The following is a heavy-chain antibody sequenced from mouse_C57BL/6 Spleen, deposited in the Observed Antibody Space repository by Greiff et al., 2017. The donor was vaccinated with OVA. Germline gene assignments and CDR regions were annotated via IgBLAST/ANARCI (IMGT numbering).Heavy chain of an antibody. CDR3: ALIFITTVVVDFDY. J-gene: IGHJ2*01. CDR2: IYPGSGST. CDR1: GYTFTSYW. Sequence: QVHVKQPGAELVKPGASVKMSCKASGYTFTSYWITWVKQRPGQGLEWIGDIYPGSGSTNYNEKFKSKATLTVDTSSSTAYMQLSSLTSEDSAVYYCALIFITTVVVDFDYWGQGTTLTVSS. D-gene: IGHD1-1*01. V-gene: IGHV1-55*01.